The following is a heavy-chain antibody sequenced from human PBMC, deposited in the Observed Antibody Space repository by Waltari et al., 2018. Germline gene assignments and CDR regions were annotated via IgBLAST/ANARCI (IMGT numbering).Heavy chain of an antibody. Sequence: EMQLVESGGGLVQHSRSLRLSCAASGFTFANYAMHWVRQAPGKGLEWVLGITWNSANIGYADSVQGRFTISRDNAKYSLYLQLNSLRAEDTALYYCTKGGGIRDAFDIWGQGTMVTVSS. J-gene: IGHJ3*02. CDR3: TKGGGIRDAFDI. CDR1: GFTFANYA. V-gene: IGHV3-9*01. D-gene: IGHD1-26*01. CDR2: ITWNSANI.